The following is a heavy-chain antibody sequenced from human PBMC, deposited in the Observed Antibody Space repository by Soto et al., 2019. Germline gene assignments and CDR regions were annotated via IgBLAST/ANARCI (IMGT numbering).Heavy chain of an antibody. Sequence: QVQLVQSGVEVKKAGASVKVSCKASGYTFSSYGISWPRQAPGQGLDWMGWISEYNGNTHYAQKLQGGVIMTTVSCMRTPYMELRGRGSSDTPVYFCAREGYYSGSGTYSPPRYCGMDVWGHGTTSTFPS. D-gene: IGHD3-10*01. J-gene: IGHJ6*01. V-gene: IGHV1-18*01. CDR3: AREGYYSGSGTYSPPRYCGMDV. CDR1: GYTFSSYG. CDR2: ISEYNGNT.